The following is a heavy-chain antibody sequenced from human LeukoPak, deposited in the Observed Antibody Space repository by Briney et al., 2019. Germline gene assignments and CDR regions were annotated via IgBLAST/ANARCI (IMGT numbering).Heavy chain of an antibody. D-gene: IGHD6-19*01. V-gene: IGHV3-23*01. J-gene: IGHJ4*02. CDR3: AKEQWLGKMNYFDY. CDR2: MGGSGSGGST. Sequence: PGGSLRLSCAASGFTFSSYAMTWVRQSPGKGLEWVSSMGGSGSGGSTYYADSVKGRFTISRDTSKNTLYPQMNSLKAEDTAVYYCAKEQWLGKMNYFDYWGQGTLVTVSS. CDR1: GFTFSSYA.